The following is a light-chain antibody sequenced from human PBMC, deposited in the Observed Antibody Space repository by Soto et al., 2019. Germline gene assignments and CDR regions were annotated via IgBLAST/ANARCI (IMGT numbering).Light chain of an antibody. CDR1: QSITNN. V-gene: IGKV3-15*01. J-gene: IGKJ3*01. CDR2: GAS. CDR3: QQYSNWRT. Sequence: EIVMTQSPATLSVSPGERATLSCRASQSITNNLAWYQQKPGQAPRLLIYGASTRATGIPARFSGNGSGTEFTLTISSLQSEDFAVYYCQQYSNWRTFGPGTKVDFK.